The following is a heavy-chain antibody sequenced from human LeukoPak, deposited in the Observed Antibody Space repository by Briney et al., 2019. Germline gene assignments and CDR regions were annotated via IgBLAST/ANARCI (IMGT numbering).Heavy chain of an antibody. Sequence: GGSLRLSCAVSGFTFSNYVMIWVRQAPGKGLEWVANIKQDGGEKYYVDSVKGRFTISRDNAKNSLYLQMNSLRAEDTAVYYCVRRYMATSAEDFDYWGQGTLVTVSS. J-gene: IGHJ4*02. V-gene: IGHV3-7*01. CDR3: VRRYMATSAEDFDY. CDR1: GFTFSNYV. CDR2: IKQDGGEK. D-gene: IGHD5-24*01.